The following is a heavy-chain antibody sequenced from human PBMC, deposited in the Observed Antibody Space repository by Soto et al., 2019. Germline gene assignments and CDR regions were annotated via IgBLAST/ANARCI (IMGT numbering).Heavy chain of an antibody. CDR2: IYYSGST. V-gene: IGHV4-31*03. J-gene: IGHJ5*02. CDR1: GGSISSGGYY. D-gene: IGHD1-26*01. CDR3: ARVLVSWLDP. Sequence: SETLSLTCTVSGGSISSGGYYWSWIRQHPGKGLEWIGYIYYSGSTYYNPSLKSRVTISVDTSKNQFSLKLSSVTAADTAVYYCARVLVSWLDPWGQGTMVTVYS.